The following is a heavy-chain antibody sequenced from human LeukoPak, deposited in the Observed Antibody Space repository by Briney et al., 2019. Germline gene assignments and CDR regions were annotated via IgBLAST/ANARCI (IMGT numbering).Heavy chain of an antibody. J-gene: IGHJ4*02. CDR2: IYSGGST. CDR1: RFTVSSNY. V-gene: IGHV3-66*01. D-gene: IGHD3-22*01. CDR3: ARGYYYEGY. Sequence: GGSLRLSCAASRFTVSSNYMSWVRQAPGKGLEWVSVIYSGGSTYYADSVKGRFTISRDNSKNTLYLQMNSLRAEDTAVYYCARGYYYEGYWGQGTLVTVSS.